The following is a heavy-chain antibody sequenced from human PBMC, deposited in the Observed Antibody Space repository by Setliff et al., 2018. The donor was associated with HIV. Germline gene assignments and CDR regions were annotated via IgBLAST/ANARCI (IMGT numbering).Heavy chain of an antibody. CDR1: GFIFSSYN. Sequence: PSETLRLSCAASGFIFSSYNMNWVRQAPGKGLEWVSSISTSSIYIYYADSVKGRFTISRDNAQKSLHLQMNSLRADDTAVYYCARDDGNWNQGIDSWGQGTLVTVSS. D-gene: IGHD1-1*01. J-gene: IGHJ4*02. CDR3: ARDDGNWNQGIDS. V-gene: IGHV3-21*01. CDR2: ISTSSIYI.